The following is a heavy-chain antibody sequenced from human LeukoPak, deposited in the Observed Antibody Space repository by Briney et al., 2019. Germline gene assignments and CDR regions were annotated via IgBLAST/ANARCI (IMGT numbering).Heavy chain of an antibody. J-gene: IGHJ3*02. CDR2: IHYSGGS. Sequence: PSETLSLTCTVSGGSISSSSHYWGWIRQPPGKGLEWIASIHYSGGSNYNPSLKSRVTISVDTSKNQGSLKVRSVTAADTAVYYCAKHESLIAFDIWGQGTMVTVSS. CDR1: GGSISSSSHY. V-gene: IGHV4-39*01. CDR3: AKHESLIAFDI.